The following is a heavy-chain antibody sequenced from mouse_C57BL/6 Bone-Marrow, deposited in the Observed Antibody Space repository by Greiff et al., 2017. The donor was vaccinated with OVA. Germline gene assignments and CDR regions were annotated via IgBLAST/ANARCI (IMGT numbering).Heavy chain of an antibody. CDR2: IDPENGDT. Sequence: VQLKESGAELVRPGASVKLSCTASGFNIKDDYMHWVKQRPEQGLEWIGWIDPENGDTEYASKFPGKATITADTSSNTAYLQLSSLTSEDTAVYYCTTPIYYDYDGYYAMDYWGQGTSVTVSS. V-gene: IGHV14-4*01. D-gene: IGHD2-4*01. CDR1: GFNIKDDY. J-gene: IGHJ4*01. CDR3: TTPIYYDYDGYYAMDY.